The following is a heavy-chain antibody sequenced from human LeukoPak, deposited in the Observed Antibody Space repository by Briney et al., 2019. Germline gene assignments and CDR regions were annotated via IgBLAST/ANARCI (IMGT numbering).Heavy chain of an antibody. CDR2: ISGSGGST. J-gene: IGHJ4*02. D-gene: IGHD5-18*01. CDR3: AKDKGAGGCSYSYNYFFDY. V-gene: IGHV3-23*01. Sequence: GSLRLSCAASGFTFSSYAMSCFRRAPGRGLEGVSAISGSGGSTYYADSLKGRFTISRDTSKNTLYLQMNSLRAEDTAVYYCAKDKGAGGCSYSYNYFFDYWGQGTRVTVSS. CDR1: GFTFSSYA.